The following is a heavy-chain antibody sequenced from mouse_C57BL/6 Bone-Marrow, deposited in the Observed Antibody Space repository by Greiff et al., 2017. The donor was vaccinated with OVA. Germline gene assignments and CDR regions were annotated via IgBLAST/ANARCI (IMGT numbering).Heavy chain of an antibody. D-gene: IGHD4-1*01. CDR3: ARSPGTCFDY. Sequence: VQLQQSGPELVKPGASVKISCKASGYTFTDYYMNWVKQSHGKSLEWIGDINPNNGGTSYNQKFKGKATLTVDKSSSTAYMELRSLTSEDSAVYYCARSPGTCFDYWGQGTTLTVSS. V-gene: IGHV1-26*01. J-gene: IGHJ2*01. CDR1: GYTFTDYY. CDR2: INPNNGGT.